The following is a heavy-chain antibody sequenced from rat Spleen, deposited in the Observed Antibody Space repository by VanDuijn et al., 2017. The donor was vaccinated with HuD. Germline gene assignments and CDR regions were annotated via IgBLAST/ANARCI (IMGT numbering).Heavy chain of an antibody. CDR1: GFSLSRHG. CDR2: IWGDGNT. CDR3: ASQYYYDGYYRDY. D-gene: IGHD1-12*03. J-gene: IGHJ2*01. Sequence: QLHLKESGPGRVQPSQTLSLTCTVSGFSLSRHGVIWVRQPPGKGLEWLGVIWGDGNTNYKSAHKSRLSISRDTSKSQVFLKMNNLQTEDTAMYFCASQYYYDGYYRDYWGQGVMVTVSS. V-gene: IGHV2S61*01.